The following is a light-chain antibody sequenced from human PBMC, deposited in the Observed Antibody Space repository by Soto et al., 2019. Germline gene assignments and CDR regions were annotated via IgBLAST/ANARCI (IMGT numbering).Light chain of an antibody. V-gene: IGKV2D-29*02. CDR2: EVS. CDR3: MQSTQLPST. J-gene: IGKJ5*01. CDR1: QSLLHITGETF. Sequence: DVVMTQTPLSLSVAPGQPASISCKSSQSLLHITGETFLFWYLQKPGQSPQLLIYEVSTRVSGVPDRFSGSGSGTDFTREISRVETDDVGIYYCMQSTQLPSTFGLGTRLGIE.